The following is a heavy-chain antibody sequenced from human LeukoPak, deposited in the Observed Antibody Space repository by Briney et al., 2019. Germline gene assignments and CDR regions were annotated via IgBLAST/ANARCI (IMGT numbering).Heavy chain of an antibody. V-gene: IGHV3-11*01. Sequence: GGSLRLSCAASGFTFSDYYMSWIRQAPGKGLEWVSYISSSGSTIYYADSVKGRFTISRDNAKNSLYLQMDSLRAEDTAVYYCAGGRRWLQSLPWGQGTLVTVSS. J-gene: IGHJ5*02. CDR2: ISSSGSTI. CDR3: AGGRRWLQSLP. D-gene: IGHD5-24*01. CDR1: GFTFSDYY.